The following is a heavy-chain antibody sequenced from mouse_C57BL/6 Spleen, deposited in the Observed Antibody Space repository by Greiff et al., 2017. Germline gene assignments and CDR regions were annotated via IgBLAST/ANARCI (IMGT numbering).Heavy chain of an antibody. Sequence: VQLQQSGPELVKPGASVKISCKASGYTFTDYSINWVKQRPGQGLEWIGWINPGSGNTKYNEKFKGKATLTVDTSSSTDYMQLSSLTSEDSSVYIWARDSTGLYSMDYWGQGTSVTVSS. D-gene: IGHD2-5*01. CDR2: INPGSGNT. CDR3: ARDSTGLYSMDY. V-gene: IGHV1-84*01. CDR1: GYTFTDYS. J-gene: IGHJ4*01.